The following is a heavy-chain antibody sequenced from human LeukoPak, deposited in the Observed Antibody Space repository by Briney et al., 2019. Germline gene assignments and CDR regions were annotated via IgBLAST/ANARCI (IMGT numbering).Heavy chain of an antibody. Sequence: AGGSLRLSCSASGFTFSNFPMRWVRQAPGKGLEYVSAVSSDGGSTYYADSVRGRFTISRDNSKNTLSLQMGSLRAEDTAVYYCVKAILFGSVSYYADWGQGTLVTVSS. J-gene: IGHJ4*02. V-gene: IGHV3-64D*09. CDR1: GFTFSNFP. CDR2: VSSDGGST. CDR3: VKAILFGSVSYYAD. D-gene: IGHD3-22*01.